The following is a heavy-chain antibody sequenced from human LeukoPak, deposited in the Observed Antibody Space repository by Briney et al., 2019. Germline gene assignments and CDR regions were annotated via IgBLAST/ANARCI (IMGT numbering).Heavy chain of an antibody. J-gene: IGHJ3*02. V-gene: IGHV1-69*13. CDR1: GGTFSRYA. Sequence: SVKVSCKASGGTFSRYAISWVRQAPGQGLEWMGGISPIFGTVNYAQKFQGRVTITADESTSTAYMEVSSLRSEDTAVYYCARLAVARFGTYYDFWSGYYSDAFDIWGQGTMVTVSS. CDR3: ARLAVARFGTYYDFWSGYYSDAFDI. CDR2: ISPIFGTV. D-gene: IGHD3-3*01.